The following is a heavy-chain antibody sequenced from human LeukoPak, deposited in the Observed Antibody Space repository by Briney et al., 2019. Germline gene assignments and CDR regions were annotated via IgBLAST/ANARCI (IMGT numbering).Heavy chain of an antibody. D-gene: IGHD4-17*01. J-gene: IGHJ6*02. Sequence: GGSLRLSCAASGFTFSSYALYWVRQAPGKGLEWVAVISYDGSNKYYADSVKGRFTISRDNSKNTLYLQMNSLRAEDTAVYYCARDRNDYGDYYYYGMDVWGQGTTVTVSS. V-gene: IGHV3-30*04. CDR3: ARDRNDYGDYYYYGMDV. CDR1: GFTFSSYA. CDR2: ISYDGSNK.